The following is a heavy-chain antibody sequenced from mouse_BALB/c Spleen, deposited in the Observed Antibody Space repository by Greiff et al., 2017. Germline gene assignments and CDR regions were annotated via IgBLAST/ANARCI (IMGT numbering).Heavy chain of an antibody. J-gene: IGHJ3*01. CDR1: GFTFSSYA. V-gene: IGHV5-9-3*01. D-gene: IGHD4-1*01. CDR2: ISSGGSYT. CDR3: ARQSWDVAY. Sequence: EVQLVESGGGLVKPGGSLKLSCAASGFTFSSYAMSWVRQTPEKRLEWVATISSGGSYTYYPDSVKGRFTISRDNAKNTLYLQMSSLRSEDTAMYYCARQSWDVAYWGQGTRVTVSA.